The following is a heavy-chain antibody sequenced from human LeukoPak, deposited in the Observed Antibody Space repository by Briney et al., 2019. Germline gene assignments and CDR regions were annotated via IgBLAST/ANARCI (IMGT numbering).Heavy chain of an antibody. D-gene: IGHD6-13*01. Sequence: PGGSLRLSCAASGFTFSSYAMHWVRQAPGKGLEWVAVISHDGSNEYYADSVKGRFTISRDNAKNSLYLQMNSLRAEDTAVYYCASDSSSWYTSSYYFDYWGQGTLVTVSS. J-gene: IGHJ4*02. CDR1: GFTFSSYA. V-gene: IGHV3-30*04. CDR2: ISHDGSNE. CDR3: ASDSSSWYTSSYYFDY.